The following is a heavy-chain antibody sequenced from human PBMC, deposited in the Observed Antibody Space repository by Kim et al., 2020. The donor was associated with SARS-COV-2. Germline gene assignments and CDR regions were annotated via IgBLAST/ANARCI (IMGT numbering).Heavy chain of an antibody. CDR2: INHSGST. D-gene: IGHD6-19*01. CDR3: AREKRGWYSASFDY. V-gene: IGHV4-34*01. Sequence: SETLSLTCAVYGGSFSGYYWSWIRQPPGKGLEWIGEINHSGSTNYNPSLKSRVTISVDTSKNQFSLKLSSVTAADTAVYYCAREKRGWYSASFDYWGQGTLVTVSS. CDR1: GGSFSGYY. J-gene: IGHJ4*02.